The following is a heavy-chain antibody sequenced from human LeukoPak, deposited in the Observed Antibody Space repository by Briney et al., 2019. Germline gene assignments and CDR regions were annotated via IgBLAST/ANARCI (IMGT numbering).Heavy chain of an antibody. Sequence: GGSLRLSCAASGFTFSSYSMNWVRQAPGKGLEWVSSISSSSSSYIHYADSVKGRFTISRDNSKNSLYLQMNSLRAEDTAVYYCARAKEGIAVAAQDYWGQGTLVTVSS. CDR1: GFTFSSYS. D-gene: IGHD6-19*01. V-gene: IGHV3-21*01. CDR2: ISSSSSSYI. CDR3: ARAKEGIAVAAQDY. J-gene: IGHJ4*02.